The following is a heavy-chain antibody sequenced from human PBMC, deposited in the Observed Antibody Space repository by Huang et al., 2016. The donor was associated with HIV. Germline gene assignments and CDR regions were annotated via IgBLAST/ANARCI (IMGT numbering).Heavy chain of an antibody. V-gene: IGHV4-39*01. CDR3: ASQHIGAAATWF. CDR2: VYQSGST. D-gene: IGHD6-13*01. J-gene: IGHJ4*02. CDR1: GDFIRSTNYY. Sequence: QLQLQESGPGQVKPSETLSLTCTVSGDFIRSTNYYWGWIRQSPGKGLEWVGSVYQSGSTNYNPSLKRRVTLSVDTSRNQFSLRLNSVTAADTAVYYCASQHIGAAATWFWGRGTQVAVSS.